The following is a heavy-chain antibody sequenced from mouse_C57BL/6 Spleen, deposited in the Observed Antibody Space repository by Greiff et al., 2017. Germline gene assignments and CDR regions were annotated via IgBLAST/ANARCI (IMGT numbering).Heavy chain of an antibody. CDR2: INPNNGGT. CDR1: GYTFTDYN. V-gene: IGHV1-18*01. Sequence: EVQLQQSGPELVKPGASVKISCKASGYTFTDYNMDWVKQSHGKSLEWIGDINPNNGGTIYNQKFKGKATLTVDKSSSTAYMELRSLTSEDTAVYYCARKQLRSYYAMDYWGQGTSVTVSS. CDR3: ARKQLRSYYAMDY. D-gene: IGHD1-1*01. J-gene: IGHJ4*01.